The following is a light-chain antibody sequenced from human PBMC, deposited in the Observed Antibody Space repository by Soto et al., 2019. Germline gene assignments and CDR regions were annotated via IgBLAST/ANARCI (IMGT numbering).Light chain of an antibody. CDR1: TSDIGGYNY. CDR3: SSYSSSSTLVV. V-gene: IGLV2-14*03. Sequence: QSALTQPASVSGSPGQSITISCAGTTSDIGGYNYVSWYQQHPGKAPKLMINDVSNRPSGVSNRLSGSKSGNTASLTISGLQAEDEADYYCSSYSSSSTLVVFGGGTQLTVL. J-gene: IGLJ2*01. CDR2: DVS.